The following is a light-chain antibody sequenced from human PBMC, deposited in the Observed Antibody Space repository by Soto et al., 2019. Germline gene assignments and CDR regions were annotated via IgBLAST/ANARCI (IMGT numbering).Light chain of an antibody. Sequence: EIVLTQSPGTLSLSPGERATLSCRASQSVSSNYLAWYQQKPGQAPRLLIYATSSRATGIPDRFRGSGSGTDFTLAISRLEPEDFAVYYCHQYGYSSWTFGQGTKVEIK. CDR3: HQYGYSSWT. J-gene: IGKJ1*01. CDR2: ATS. V-gene: IGKV3-20*01. CDR1: QSVSSNY.